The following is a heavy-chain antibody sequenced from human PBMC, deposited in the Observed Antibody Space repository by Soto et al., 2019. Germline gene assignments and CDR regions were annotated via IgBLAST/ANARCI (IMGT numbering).Heavy chain of an antibody. CDR1: GFTFSNAW. V-gene: IGHV3-15*01. CDR2: IKSKTDGGTT. CDR3: TTACDPLLRNFDY. D-gene: IGHD2-21*01. Sequence: PGGSLRLSCAASGFTFSNAWMSWVRQAPGKGLEWVGRIKSKTDGGTTDYAAPVKGRFTISRDDSKNTLYLQMNSLKTEDTAVYYCTTACDPLLRNFDYWGQGTLVTVSS. J-gene: IGHJ4*02.